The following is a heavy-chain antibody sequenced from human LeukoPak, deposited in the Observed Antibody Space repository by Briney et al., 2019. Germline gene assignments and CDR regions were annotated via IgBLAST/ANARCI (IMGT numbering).Heavy chain of an antibody. Sequence: GGSLRLSCAASGFTFSSYGMHWVRQAPGKGLEWAAFIRYDGSNKYYADSVKGRFTISRDNSKNTLYLQMNSLRAEDTAVYYCAKDFGYSYGYFDYWGQGTLVTVSS. CDR3: AKDFGYSYGYFDY. V-gene: IGHV3-30*02. J-gene: IGHJ4*02. D-gene: IGHD5-18*01. CDR2: IRYDGSNK. CDR1: GFTFSSYG.